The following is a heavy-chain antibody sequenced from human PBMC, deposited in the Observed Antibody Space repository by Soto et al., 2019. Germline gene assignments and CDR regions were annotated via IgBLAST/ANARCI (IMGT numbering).Heavy chain of an antibody. D-gene: IGHD2-2*01. Sequence: GSLRLSCAASGFTFRSYAMSWVRQAPGKGLEWVSGLSGSGATTSYADSVKGRFTISRDNSRNILYLQMSSLRSDDTAVYYCAKDWMKSYQLPHILDKWGQGTLVTVSS. CDR2: LSGSGATT. CDR1: GFTFRSYA. CDR3: AKDWMKSYQLPHILDK. V-gene: IGHV3-23*01. J-gene: IGHJ4*02.